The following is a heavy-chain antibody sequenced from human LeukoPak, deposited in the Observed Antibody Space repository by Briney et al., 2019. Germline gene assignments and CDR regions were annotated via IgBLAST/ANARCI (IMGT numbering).Heavy chain of an antibody. D-gene: IGHD6-25*01. CDR2: ISYDGSNK. V-gene: IGHV3-30*04. Sequence: GGSLRLSCAASGFTFSSYEMHWVRQAPGKGLEWVPVISYDGSNKYYADSVKGRFTISRDNSKNTLYLQMNSLRAEDTAVYYCARLPIEQRLENLDYWGQGTLVSVSS. CDR1: GFTFSSYE. J-gene: IGHJ4*02. CDR3: ARLPIEQRLENLDY.